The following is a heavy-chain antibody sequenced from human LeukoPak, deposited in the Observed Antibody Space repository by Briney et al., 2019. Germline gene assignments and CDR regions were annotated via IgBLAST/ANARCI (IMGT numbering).Heavy chain of an antibody. CDR2: IYHSGIT. V-gene: IGHV4-38-2*02. CDR1: GHSVSSTYY. CDR3: ARNLIPEQLVVNF. J-gene: IGHJ4*02. D-gene: IGHD6-13*01. Sequence: SETLSLTCTVSGHSVSSTYYWGWIRQPPGKGLEWIGSIYHSGITYYNPSLKSRVTMSVDTSKNQFSLNLQSVTPEDTAVYYCARNLIPEQLVVNFWGQGTLVTVSS.